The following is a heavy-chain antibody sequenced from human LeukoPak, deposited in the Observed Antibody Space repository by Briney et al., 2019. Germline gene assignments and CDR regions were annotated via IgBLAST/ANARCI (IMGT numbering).Heavy chain of an antibody. Sequence: ASVKVSCKASGYTFTSYAMHWVRQAPGQRLEWMGWINAGNGNTKYSQKFQGRVTITRDTSASTAYMELSSLRSEDTAVYYCARSPTRLYYYYGMDVWGQGTTVTVSS. CDR1: GYTFTSYA. J-gene: IGHJ6*02. CDR3: ARSPTRLYYYYGMDV. CDR2: INAGNGNT. V-gene: IGHV1-3*01.